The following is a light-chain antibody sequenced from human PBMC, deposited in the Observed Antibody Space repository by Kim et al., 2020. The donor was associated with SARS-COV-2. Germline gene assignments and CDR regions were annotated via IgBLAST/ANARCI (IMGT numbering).Light chain of an antibody. Sequence: EIVMTQSPATLSVSPGERATLSCRASQSVSSNLAWYQQKPGQAPRLLIYGASTRATGIPARFSGSGSGTDFTLTISSLEPEDSAIYYCQLRSNWPPWTFGQGTKVDIK. J-gene: IGKJ1*01. CDR3: QLRSNWPPWT. CDR1: QSVSSN. CDR2: GAS. V-gene: IGKV3-15*01.